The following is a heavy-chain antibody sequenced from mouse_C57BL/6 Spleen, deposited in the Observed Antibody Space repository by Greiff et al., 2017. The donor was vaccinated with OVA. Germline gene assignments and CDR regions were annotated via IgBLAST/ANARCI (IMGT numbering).Heavy chain of an antibody. CDR2: ISSGSSTI. CDR1: GFTFSDYG. CDR3: ASLGDYDDYFDY. Sequence: EVKLVESGGGLVKPGGSLKLSCAASGFTFSDYGMHWVRQAPEKGLEWVAYISSGSSTIYYADTVKGGFPISRDNAKNTLFLQMTSLSSDDTAMYDCASLGDYDDYFDYWGQGTTLTVSS. V-gene: IGHV5-17*01. J-gene: IGHJ2*01. D-gene: IGHD2-4*01.